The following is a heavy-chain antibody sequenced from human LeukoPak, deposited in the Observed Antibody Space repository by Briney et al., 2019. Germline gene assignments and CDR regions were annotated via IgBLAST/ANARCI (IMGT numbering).Heavy chain of an antibody. J-gene: IGHJ4*02. D-gene: IGHD2-2*01. CDR1: GDNFPAYF. CDR3: ARVGFTTSWSNFDY. V-gene: IGHV1-2*06. CDR2: INPNGGDT. Sequence: ASVKVSCKAAGDNFPAYFIHWVRQTPGQGLEWMGRINPNGGDTNYAQKFQGRVTMAGDTSISTAYMELSSLISDDTAVYYCARVGFTTSWSNFDYWGQGTLVPVSS.